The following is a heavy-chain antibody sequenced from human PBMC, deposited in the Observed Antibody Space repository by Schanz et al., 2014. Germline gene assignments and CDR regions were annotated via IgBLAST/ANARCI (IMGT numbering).Heavy chain of an antibody. Sequence: QVQLVESGGGVVQPGRSLRLSCAASGFTFSSYGMHWVRQAPGKGLEWVAVIWYDGSNEYYADSVKGRLTVSRDNSENTVYLEFHGLRSEDTALYYCAREAKWGQWYFDLWGRGSLVTVSS. J-gene: IGHJ2*01. D-gene: IGHD1-26*01. CDR1: GFTFSSYG. CDR2: IWYDGSNE. CDR3: AREAKWGQWYFDL. V-gene: IGHV3-33*01.